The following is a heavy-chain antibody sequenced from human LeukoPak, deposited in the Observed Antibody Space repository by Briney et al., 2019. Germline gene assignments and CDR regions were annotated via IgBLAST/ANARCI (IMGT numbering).Heavy chain of an antibody. CDR2: IYPGGSDT. CDR1: GYTFTSYW. D-gene: IGHD2-2*01. Sequence: GESLKISCKGSGYTFTSYWIGWVRQMPGKGLEWMGIIYPGGSDTRYSPSFQGQVTMSADKSITTAYLQWSSLKASDTAIYYCARLGYCSRGTCYAFDYWGQGTLVTVSS. J-gene: IGHJ4*02. V-gene: IGHV5-51*01. CDR3: ARLGYCSRGTCYAFDY.